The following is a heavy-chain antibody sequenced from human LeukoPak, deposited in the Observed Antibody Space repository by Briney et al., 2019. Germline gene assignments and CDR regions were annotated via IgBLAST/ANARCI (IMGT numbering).Heavy chain of an antibody. CDR1: GLTFSNCG. V-gene: IGHV1-18*01. D-gene: IGHD1-26*01. Sequence: GASVKVSCKASGLTFSNCGITWVRQAPGQGLEWVGWISAYDGNTNYAQKFQGRVTMTTDTSTSTAHMELRSLRYDDTAVYYCARDGRFAAYEPDYWGQGTLVTVSS. J-gene: IGHJ4*02. CDR2: ISAYDGNT. CDR3: ARDGRFAAYEPDY.